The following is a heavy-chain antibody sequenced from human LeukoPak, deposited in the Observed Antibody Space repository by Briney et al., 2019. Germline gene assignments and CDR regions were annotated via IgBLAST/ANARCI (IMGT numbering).Heavy chain of an antibody. Sequence: ASVKVSCKASGYTFTSYGISCVRQAPGQGLEWMGWISAYNGNTNYAQKLQGRVTMTTDTSTSTAYMELRSLRSDDTAVYYCARGIAAAGTKTFDYWGQGTLVTVSS. J-gene: IGHJ4*02. CDR3: ARGIAAAGTKTFDY. V-gene: IGHV1-18*01. D-gene: IGHD6-13*01. CDR2: ISAYNGNT. CDR1: GYTFTSYG.